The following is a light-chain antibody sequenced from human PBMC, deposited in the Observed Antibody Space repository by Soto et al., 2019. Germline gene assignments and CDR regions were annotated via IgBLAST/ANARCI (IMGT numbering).Light chain of an antibody. CDR3: GSWDSSLSAYV. V-gene: IGLV1-51*01. CDR1: SSNIGGNS. CDR2: DDN. Sequence: YVLTQPPSVSAALGQKVTISCSGSSSNIGGNSVSWYQQLPGTAPKLLIYDDNKRPSGIPDRFSGSKSGTSATLGITGFQTGDEADYYCGSWDSSLSAYVFGTGTKVTVL. J-gene: IGLJ1*01.